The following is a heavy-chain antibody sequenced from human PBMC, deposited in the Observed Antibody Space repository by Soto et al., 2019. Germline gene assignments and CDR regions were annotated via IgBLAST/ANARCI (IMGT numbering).Heavy chain of an antibody. CDR1: GGSISSYY. CDR3: ARVTTGTTVYFDY. CDR2: IYYSGST. V-gene: IGHV4-59*01. D-gene: IGHD1-7*01. Sequence: PSETLSLTCTVSGGSISSYYWSWIRQPPGKGLEWIGYIYYSGSTNYNPSLKSRVTISVDTSKNQFSLKLSSVTAADTAVYYCARVTTGTTVYFDYWGQGTLVTVSS. J-gene: IGHJ4*02.